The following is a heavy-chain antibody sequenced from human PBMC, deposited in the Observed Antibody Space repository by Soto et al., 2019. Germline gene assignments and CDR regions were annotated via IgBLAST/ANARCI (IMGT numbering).Heavy chain of an antibody. J-gene: IGHJ4*02. CDR3: ARQGGYCSGGICYRALWFPNYFEF. CDR1: GYSFTNYW. D-gene: IGHD2-15*01. Sequence: GESLKISCKGSGYSFTNYWIAWVRQMPGKGLEWMGIIYPGESHSTYSPSFQGQVTISVDKSISTAYLQWSSLKASDTAIYYCARQGGYCSGGICYRALWFPNYFEFWGQGTLVTVSS. CDR2: IYPGESHS. V-gene: IGHV5-51*01.